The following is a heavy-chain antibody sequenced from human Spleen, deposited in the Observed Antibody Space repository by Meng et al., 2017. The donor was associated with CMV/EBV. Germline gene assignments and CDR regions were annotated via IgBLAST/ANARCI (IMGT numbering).Heavy chain of an antibody. CDR1: GYTFTSYY. Sequence: ASVKVSCKASGYTFTSYYMHWVRQAPGQGLEWMGIINPGGGSTSYAQKFQGRVTMTRDTSTSTVYMELSSLRSEDTAVYYCARAEYVVVVAEGAFDIWGQGTMVTVSS. CDR2: INPGGGST. CDR3: ARAEYVVVVAEGAFDI. V-gene: IGHV1-46*01. D-gene: IGHD2-15*01. J-gene: IGHJ3*02.